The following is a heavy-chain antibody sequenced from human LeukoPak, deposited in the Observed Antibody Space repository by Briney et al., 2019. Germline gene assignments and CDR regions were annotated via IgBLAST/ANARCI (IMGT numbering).Heavy chain of an antibody. J-gene: IGHJ4*02. CDR1: GDSINSGIW. V-gene: IGHV4-4*02. D-gene: IGHD4-23*01. CDR2: IFRDGRT. Sequence: SGTLSLTCTVSGDSINSGIWWTWVRQPPGKGLEWVGEIFRDGRTNYNPSLKSRITMSLDKSKNQFSLKLNSVTAADTAVYYCARNGGKSDFGYWGQGTLVTVSS. CDR3: ARNGGKSDFGY.